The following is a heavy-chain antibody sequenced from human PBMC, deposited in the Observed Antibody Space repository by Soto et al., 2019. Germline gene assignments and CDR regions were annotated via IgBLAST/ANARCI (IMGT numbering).Heavy chain of an antibody. J-gene: IGHJ3*02. CDR1: GGSIRSNDW. Sequence: SETLSLTCAVSGGSIRSNDWWSWVRQPPGKGLEWIAEMYHSGSTDYNPSLKSRVIISVDKSKNQFSLKLSSVTAADTAVYYCANLDMITFGGVIGPNDEFDIWGQGTMVTVSS. CDR3: ANLDMITFGGVIGPNDEFDI. CDR2: MYHSGST. D-gene: IGHD3-16*02. V-gene: IGHV4-4*02.